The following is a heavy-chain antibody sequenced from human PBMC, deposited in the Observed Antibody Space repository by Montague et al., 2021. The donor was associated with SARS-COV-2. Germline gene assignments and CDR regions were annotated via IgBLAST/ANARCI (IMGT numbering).Heavy chain of an antibody. Sequence: SETLSLTCSVSGGSISSSSYHWGWIRQPPGKGLEWIGTIYFSGGTYYNPSLKSRVTISVDTSKNQFSLKLSSVTAADTAVYYCARVQYYGGNSGFQGLVDYWGQGALVSVSS. CDR2: IYFSGGT. CDR1: GGSISSSSYH. D-gene: IGHD4-23*01. J-gene: IGHJ4*02. V-gene: IGHV4-39*01. CDR3: ARVQYYGGNSGFQGLVDY.